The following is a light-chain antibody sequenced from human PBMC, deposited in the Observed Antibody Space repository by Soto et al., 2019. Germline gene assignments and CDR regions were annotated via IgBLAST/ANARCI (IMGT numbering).Light chain of an antibody. J-gene: IGKJ2*01. Sequence: EIVMTQSPATLSVSPGERATLSCRASQSVSSNLAWYQQKPGQAPRLLIYGASTRATGIPARFSGSGSGTEFTLTISSLQSEDFAVYYCQQYNNWPPTYTFGQGTKVDI. CDR2: GAS. CDR3: QQYNNWPPTYT. CDR1: QSVSSN. V-gene: IGKV3-15*01.